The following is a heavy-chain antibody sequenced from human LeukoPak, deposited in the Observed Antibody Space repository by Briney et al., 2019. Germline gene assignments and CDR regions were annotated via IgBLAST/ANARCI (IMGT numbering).Heavy chain of an antibody. Sequence: EASVKVSCKASGYTFTSYYMHWVRQAPGQGLEWMGIINPSGGSTSYAQKFQGRVTMTRDTSTSTVYMELSSLRSEDTAVYYCARGEDYYGSGSYPFDPWGQGTLVTVSS. D-gene: IGHD3-10*01. CDR2: INPSGGST. CDR3: ARGEDYYGSGSYPFDP. J-gene: IGHJ5*02. V-gene: IGHV1-46*01. CDR1: GYTFTSYY.